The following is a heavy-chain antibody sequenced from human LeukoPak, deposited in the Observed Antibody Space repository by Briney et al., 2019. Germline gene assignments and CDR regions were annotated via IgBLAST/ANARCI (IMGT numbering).Heavy chain of an antibody. CDR1: GFTFSSYG. CDR2: IWYDGSNK. Sequence: GSLRLSCAASGFTFSSYGMHWVRQAPGKGLEWVAVIWYDGSNKYYADSVKGRFTITRDNSKNTLYLQMNSLRAEDTAVYYCARAHSITMIGAYWGQGTLVTVS. J-gene: IGHJ4*02. CDR3: ARAHSITMIGAY. V-gene: IGHV3-33*01. D-gene: IGHD3-22*01.